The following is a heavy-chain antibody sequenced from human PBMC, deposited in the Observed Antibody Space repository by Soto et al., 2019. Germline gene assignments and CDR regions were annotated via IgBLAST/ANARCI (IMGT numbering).Heavy chain of an antibody. CDR3: AREAGYSSGWYHD. CDR2: INPNSGGT. Sequence: ASVKVSCKASGYTFTGYYMHWVRQAPGQGLEWMGWINPNSGGTNYAQKFQGWVTMTRDTSISTAYMELSRLRSDDTAVYYCAREAGYSSGWYHDWGQGTLVTVSS. V-gene: IGHV1-2*04. CDR1: GYTFTGYY. D-gene: IGHD6-19*01. J-gene: IGHJ4*02.